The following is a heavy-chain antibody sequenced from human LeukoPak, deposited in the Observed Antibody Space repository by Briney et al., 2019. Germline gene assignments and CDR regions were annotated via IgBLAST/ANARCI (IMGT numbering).Heavy chain of an antibody. V-gene: IGHV1-2*06. J-gene: IGHJ4*02. CDR3: VTGMVGGTNY. CDR2: INPNSGGT. Sequence: ASVKVSCKASGYIFTDYHMHWVRQAPGQGPEYMGRINPNSGGTNYAQKSQVRVTMTRDTSISTAYMELTSLRSDDTAVYYCVTGMVGGTNYWGQGTLVTVSS. D-gene: IGHD1-26*01. CDR1: GYIFTDYH.